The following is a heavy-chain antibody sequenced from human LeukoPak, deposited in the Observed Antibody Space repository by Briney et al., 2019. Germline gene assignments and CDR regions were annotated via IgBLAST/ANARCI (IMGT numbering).Heavy chain of an antibody. J-gene: IGHJ3*02. CDR2: IYTTGRT. V-gene: IGHV4-4*09. CDR3: AKILGSGVWYGFDI. CDR1: GGSVNSYY. Sequence: SETLSLTCSASGGSVNSYYWSWIRQPPGKGLEWIGYIYTTGRTNYNPSLKSRVTISVDTSRNQFSLKLASVTAADTALYYCAKILGSGVWYGFDIWGQGTMVTVSS. D-gene: IGHD7-27*01.